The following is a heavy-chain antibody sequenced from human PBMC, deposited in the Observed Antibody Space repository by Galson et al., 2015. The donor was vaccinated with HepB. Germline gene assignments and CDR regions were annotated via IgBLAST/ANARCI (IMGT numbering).Heavy chain of an antibody. V-gene: IGHV1-69*04. CDR1: GGTFSSYA. Sequence: SVKVSCKASGGTFSSYAISWVRQAPGQGLEWMGRIIPILGIANYAQKFQGRVTITADKSTSTAYMELSSLRSEDTAVYYCARDCTNGVCYTMGDYYYYGMDVWGQGTTVTVSS. D-gene: IGHD2-8*01. CDR3: ARDCTNGVCYTMGDYYYYGMDV. J-gene: IGHJ6*02. CDR2: IIPILGIA.